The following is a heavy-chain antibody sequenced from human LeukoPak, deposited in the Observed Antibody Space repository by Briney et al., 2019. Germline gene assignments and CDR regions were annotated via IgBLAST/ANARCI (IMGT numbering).Heavy chain of an antibody. CDR2: INHSGST. Sequence: SETLSLTCAVYGGSFSGYYWSWIRQPPGKGLEWIGEINHSGSTNYNPSLKSRVTISVDTSKNQFSLKLSSVTAADTAVYYCASRYGSGWYWGYWGQGTLVTVSS. CDR3: ASRYGSGWYWGY. J-gene: IGHJ4*02. D-gene: IGHD6-19*01. CDR1: GGSFSGYY. V-gene: IGHV4-34*01.